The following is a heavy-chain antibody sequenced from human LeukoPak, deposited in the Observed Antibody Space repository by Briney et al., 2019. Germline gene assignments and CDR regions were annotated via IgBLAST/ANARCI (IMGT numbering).Heavy chain of an antibody. CDR3: TTDWTYCSSTSCHVYY. CDR1: GFTFSNAW. J-gene: IGHJ4*02. Sequence: GGSLRLSCAASGFTFSNAWMSWVRQAPGKGLEWVGRIKSKTDGGTTDYAAPVKGRFTISRDDSKNTLYLQMNSLKTEDTAVYYCTTDWTYCSSTSCHVYYWGQGTLVTVSS. V-gene: IGHV3-15*01. D-gene: IGHD2-2*01. CDR2: IKSKTDGGTT.